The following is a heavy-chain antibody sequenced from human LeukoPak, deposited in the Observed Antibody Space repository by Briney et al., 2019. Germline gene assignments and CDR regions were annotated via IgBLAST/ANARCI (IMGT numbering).Heavy chain of an antibody. CDR2: IYYSGST. J-gene: IGHJ4*02. CDR3: ARNRDGYNSFDY. V-gene: IGHV4-59*01. Sequence: SETLSLTCTVSGGSIGGYYWSWIRQPPGKGLEWIGYIYYSGSTNYNPSLKSRVSMSVDTSKNQFSLRLSSVTAADTAVYYCARNRDGYNSFDYWGQGTLVTVSS. CDR1: GGSIGGYY. D-gene: IGHD5-24*01.